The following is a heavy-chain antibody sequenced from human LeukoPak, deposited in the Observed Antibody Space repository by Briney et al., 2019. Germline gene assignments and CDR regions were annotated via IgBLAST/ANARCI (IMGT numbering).Heavy chain of an antibody. CDR3: ARGIPHYYGSGSQYYFDY. J-gene: IGHJ4*02. Sequence: SQTLSLTCTVSGGSISSGSYYWSWIRQPAGKGLEWIGRIYTSGSTNYNPSLKSRVTISVDTSKNQFSLKLSSVTAADTAVYYCARGIPHYYGSGSQYYFDYWGQGTLVTVSS. CDR1: GGSISSGSYY. CDR2: IYTSGST. D-gene: IGHD3-10*01. V-gene: IGHV4-61*02.